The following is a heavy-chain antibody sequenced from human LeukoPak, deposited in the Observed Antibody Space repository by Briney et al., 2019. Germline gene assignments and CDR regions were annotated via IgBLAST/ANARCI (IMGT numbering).Heavy chain of an antibody. CDR1: GGSFSGYD. J-gene: IGHJ3*02. V-gene: IGHV4-34*01. CDR2: INHSGST. CDR3: ARSRIQLWSPDAFDI. Sequence: PSETLSLTCAVYGGSFSGYDWSWIRQPPGKGLEWIGEINHSGSTYYNPSLKSRVTISVDRSKNQFSLKLSSVTAADTAVYYCARSRIQLWSPDAFDIWGQGKMVTVSS. D-gene: IGHD5-18*01.